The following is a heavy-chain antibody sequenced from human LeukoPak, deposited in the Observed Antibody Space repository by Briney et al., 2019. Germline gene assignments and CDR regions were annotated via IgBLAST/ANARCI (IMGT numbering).Heavy chain of an antibody. Sequence: GGSLRLSCAVSGFTVSSNYMHWVRQAPGKGLEWVSIIQSGGTTYYADSVRGRFTISRDNSKNTLDLQMNGLRADDTAVYYCARDLRGVYIFDQWGQGTLVTVSS. CDR2: IQSGGTT. CDR1: GFTVSSNY. V-gene: IGHV3-53*01. J-gene: IGHJ4*02. D-gene: IGHD5/OR15-5a*01. CDR3: ARDLRGVYIFDQ.